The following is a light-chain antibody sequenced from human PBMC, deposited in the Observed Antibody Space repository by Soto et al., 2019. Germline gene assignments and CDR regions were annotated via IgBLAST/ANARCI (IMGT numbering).Light chain of an antibody. V-gene: IGLV1-51*01. Sequence: QSVLTQPPSVSAAPGQKVTISCSGSSSNIGNNYVSWYQQLPGTAPKLLIYDNNKRPSGIPDRFSGSKSGTSATLGTTGLRTGDEADYYCGTWDSSLSAYVFGTGTKVTVL. CDR1: SSNIGNNY. CDR3: GTWDSSLSAYV. J-gene: IGLJ1*01. CDR2: DNN.